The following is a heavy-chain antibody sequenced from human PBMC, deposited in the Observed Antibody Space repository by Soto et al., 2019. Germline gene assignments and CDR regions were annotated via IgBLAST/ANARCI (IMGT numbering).Heavy chain of an antibody. D-gene: IGHD5-12*01. Sequence: GGSLRLSCVASYFAFINYGMHWVRQAPGKGLEDVSAISSSGHSTYYADSVRGRFTISRDNSKSTLYLQVTSLRTEDTAVYYCVKGLSPRRSGYDGHSDYWGQGTLVTVS. CDR2: ISSSGHST. J-gene: IGHJ4*02. CDR1: YFAFINYG. CDR3: VKGLSPRRSGYDGHSDY. V-gene: IGHV3-64D*06.